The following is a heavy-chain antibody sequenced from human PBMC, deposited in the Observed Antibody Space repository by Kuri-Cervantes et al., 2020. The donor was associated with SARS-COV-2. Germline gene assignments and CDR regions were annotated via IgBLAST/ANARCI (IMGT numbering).Heavy chain of an antibody. V-gene: IGHV1-24*01. Sequence: ASVKVSCKVSGYTLSELSIHWVRQPPGQGLEWMGGYHPDDGETFYAQKFQGRVTMTEDTSTDTAYMELGSLGSEDTAVYYCVTDLTANNWDPDAFDAWGQGTMVTVSS. D-gene: IGHD1-1*01. CDR1: GYTLSELS. CDR2: YHPDDGET. CDR3: VTDLTANNWDPDAFDA. J-gene: IGHJ3*01.